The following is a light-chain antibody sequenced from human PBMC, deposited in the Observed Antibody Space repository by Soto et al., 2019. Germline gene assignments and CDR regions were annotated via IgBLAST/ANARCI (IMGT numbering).Light chain of an antibody. J-gene: IGLJ3*02. Sequence: QSVLTQTPSVSAAPGQKVTISCSGSSSNIGSNFVSWYQHLPGTAPKLLIYDTDKRPSGIPDRFSGSKSGTSATLGITGLQTGDEADYYCATWDSSRTVGVFGGGTKLTVL. CDR3: ATWDSSRTVGV. V-gene: IGLV1-51*01. CDR2: DTD. CDR1: SSNIGSNF.